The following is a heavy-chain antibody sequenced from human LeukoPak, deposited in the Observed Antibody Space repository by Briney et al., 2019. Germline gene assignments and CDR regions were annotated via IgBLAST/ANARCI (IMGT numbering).Heavy chain of an antibody. V-gene: IGHV3-53*01. CDR3: AGPTCLRGAYCSTNF. CDR2: IYSAGTT. J-gene: IGHJ4*02. CDR1: EFTVSNSY. D-gene: IGHD2-2*01. Sequence: PGGSLRLSCAASEFTVSNSYMSWVRQAPGKGLEWVSVIYSAGTTYYADSLKGRFTISRDNAKNSMYLQMDSLRAEDTAVYYCAGPTCLRGAYCSTNFWGQGTLVTVSS.